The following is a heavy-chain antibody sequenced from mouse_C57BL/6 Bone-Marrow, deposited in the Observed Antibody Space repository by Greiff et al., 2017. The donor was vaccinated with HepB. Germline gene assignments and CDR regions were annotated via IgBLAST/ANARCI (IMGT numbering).Heavy chain of an antibody. Sequence: EVQLVESGGGLVQPKGSLKLSCAASGFTFNTYAMHWVRQAPGKGLEWVARIRSKSSNYATYYADSVKDRFTISRDDSQSMLYLQMNNLKTEDTAMYYCVRGDGYDVDYAMDYWGQGTSVTVSS. CDR3: VRGDGYDVDYAMDY. J-gene: IGHJ4*01. CDR2: IRSKSSNYAT. D-gene: IGHD2-2*01. V-gene: IGHV10-3*01. CDR1: GFTFNTYA.